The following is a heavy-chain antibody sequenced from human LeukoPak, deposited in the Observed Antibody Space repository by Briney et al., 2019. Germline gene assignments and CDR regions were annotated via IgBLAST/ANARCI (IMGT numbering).Heavy chain of an antibody. Sequence: SETLSLTCTVSGGSISSHYWNWIRQPPGKGLEYIGYIDYSGITEYNPSLKSRVTISADTSKNQLSLKVTFVTAADTAVYYCARSSYYDDAFDYWGPGTLVTVSS. J-gene: IGHJ4*02. V-gene: IGHV4-59*11. CDR2: IDYSGIT. CDR1: GGSISSHY. CDR3: ARSSYYDDAFDY. D-gene: IGHD3-22*01.